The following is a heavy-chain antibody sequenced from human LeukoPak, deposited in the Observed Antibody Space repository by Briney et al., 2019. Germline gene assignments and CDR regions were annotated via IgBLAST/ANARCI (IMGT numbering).Heavy chain of an antibody. CDR1: GFIFSSYG. D-gene: IGHD4-17*01. J-gene: IGHJ3*02. Sequence: PGGSLRLSCEASGFIFSSYGMYWVRQAPGKGLEWVAVIWYDGSNKYYADSVKGRFTISRDNSKNMLYLQMNSLRAEDTAVYYCAREMTPSTVVTTADAFDIWGQGTMVTVSS. CDR2: IWYDGSNK. CDR3: AREMTPSTVVTTADAFDI. V-gene: IGHV3-33*01.